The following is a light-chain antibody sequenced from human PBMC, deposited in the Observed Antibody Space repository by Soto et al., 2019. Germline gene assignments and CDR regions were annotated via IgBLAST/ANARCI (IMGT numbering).Light chain of an antibody. Sequence: EIVMTQSPATLSVSPGERATLSCRASQSVGSNLAWYQQKPGQAPRLLIYGASTRATGIPARFSGSGSGTEFTLTVRSLQAEDVAVYYCQDYNNWPPWTFGQGTKVEIK. V-gene: IGKV3-15*01. J-gene: IGKJ1*01. CDR3: QDYNNWPPWT. CDR1: QSVGSN. CDR2: GAS.